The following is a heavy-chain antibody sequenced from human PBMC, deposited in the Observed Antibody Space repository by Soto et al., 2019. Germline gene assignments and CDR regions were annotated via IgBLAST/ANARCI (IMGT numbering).Heavy chain of an antibody. Sequence: SHTWSLTCTGPGGSVSMGSYYLAGIFQPPGKGLEWIGYNYYSGITYYNPSLKSRVTISLEMSKNQFSLKLSSVTAADTAVYYCARDLKWDSCSGGSCYRSETFDPWGQGTLVTVSS. CDR3: ARDLKWDSCSGGSCYRSETFDP. D-gene: IGHD2-15*01. CDR1: GGSVSMGSYY. V-gene: IGHV4-30-4*08. CDR2: NYYSGIT. J-gene: IGHJ5*02.